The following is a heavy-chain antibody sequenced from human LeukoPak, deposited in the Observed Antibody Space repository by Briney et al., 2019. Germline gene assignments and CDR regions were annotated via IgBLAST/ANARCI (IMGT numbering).Heavy chain of an antibody. CDR1: GYTFTGYY. J-gene: IGHJ4*02. D-gene: IGHD3-22*01. CDR2: ISAYNGNT. CDR3: ARVCDYYDSSGYYSYYFDY. V-gene: IGHV1-18*04. Sequence: ASVKVSCKASGYTFTGYYMHWVRQAPGQGLEWMGWISAYNGNTNYAQKLQGGVTMTTDTSTSTAYMELRSLRSDDTAVYYCARVCDYYDSSGYYSYYFDYWGQGTLVTVSS.